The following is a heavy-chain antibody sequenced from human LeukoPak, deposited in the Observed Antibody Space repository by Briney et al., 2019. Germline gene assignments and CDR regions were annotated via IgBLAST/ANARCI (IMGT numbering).Heavy chain of an antibody. J-gene: IGHJ5*02. Sequence: GGSLRLSCAASGFTFDDYAMHWVRQAPGKGLEWVSGISWNSGSIGYADSVKGRFTISRDNAKNSLYLQMNSLRAEDMALYYYAKGSSSWYYNWFDPWGQGTLVTVSS. CDR1: GFTFDDYA. V-gene: IGHV3-9*03. CDR2: ISWNSGSI. CDR3: AKGSSSWYYNWFDP. D-gene: IGHD6-13*01.